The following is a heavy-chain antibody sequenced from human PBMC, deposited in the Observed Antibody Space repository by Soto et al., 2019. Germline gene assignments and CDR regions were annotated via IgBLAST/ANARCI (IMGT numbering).Heavy chain of an antibody. J-gene: IGHJ4*02. CDR1: GGSISSSSYY. V-gene: IGHV4-39*01. CDR2: IYYSGST. CDR3: ATLWFGESPY. D-gene: IGHD3-10*01. Sequence: QLQLQESGPGLVKPSETLSLTCTVSGGSISSSSYYWGSIRQPPGKGLEWIGSIYYSGSTYYNPSLKSRVTISVDTSKNQFSLKLSSVTAADTAVYYCATLWFGESPYWGQGTLVTVSS.